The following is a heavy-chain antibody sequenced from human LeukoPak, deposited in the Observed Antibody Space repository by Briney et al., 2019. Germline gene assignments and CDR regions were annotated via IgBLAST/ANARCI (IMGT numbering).Heavy chain of an antibody. V-gene: IGHV1-2*02. Sequence: GASVKVSCKASGYTFTCYYMHWVRQAPGQGLEWMGWINPNSGGTNYAQKFQGRVTMTRDTSISTAYMELSRLRSDDTAVYYCARAPIVVVPAAMALGPYGGLDYWGQGTLVTVSS. J-gene: IGHJ4*02. CDR3: ARAPIVVVPAAMALGPYGGLDY. CDR2: INPNSGGT. CDR1: GYTFTCYY. D-gene: IGHD2-2*01.